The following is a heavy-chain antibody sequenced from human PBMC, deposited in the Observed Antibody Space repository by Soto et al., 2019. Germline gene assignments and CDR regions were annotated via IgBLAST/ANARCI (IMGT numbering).Heavy chain of an antibody. CDR3: AVDGCCCGGDCYSLVS. Sequence: QVQLVQSGAEVKKPGSSVRLSCKAAGGAFNAYPISWLRQAPGQRLQWMGGIFSLVDRTAYAQKFQGRVTMSADKATRTVYLEMSSLRSEDTARSFCAVDGCCCGGDCYSLVSWGQGTPVTFSS. D-gene: IGHD2-21*02. CDR1: GGAFNAYP. J-gene: IGHJ5*02. V-gene: IGHV1-69*06. CDR2: IFSLVDRT.